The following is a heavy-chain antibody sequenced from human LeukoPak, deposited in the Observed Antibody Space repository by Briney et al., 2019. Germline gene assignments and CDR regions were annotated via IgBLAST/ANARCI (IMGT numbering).Heavy chain of an antibody. J-gene: IGHJ6*02. Sequence: GGSLRLSCAASGFTVSSNYMSWVRQAPGKGLEWVSVIYSGGSTYYADSVKGRFTISRDNSKNTLYLQMNSLRAEDTAVYYCARDRREDIVVVPAAISLGFDYYYGMDVWGQGTTVTVSS. CDR2: IYSGGST. V-gene: IGHV3-66*01. D-gene: IGHD2-2*01. CDR1: GFTVSSNY. CDR3: ARDRREDIVVVPAAISLGFDYYYGMDV.